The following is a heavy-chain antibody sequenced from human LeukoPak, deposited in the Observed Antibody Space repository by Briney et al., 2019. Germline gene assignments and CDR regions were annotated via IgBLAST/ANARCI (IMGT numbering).Heavy chain of an antibody. Sequence: RPSETLSLTCTVSGGSISSYYWSWIRQPPGKGLEWIGYIYYSGSTNYNASLKSRVTRSVDTSKNQFSLKLSSVTAADTAVYYCARSTDSSSSDYYYYYYMDVWGQGTMVTVSS. CDR1: GGSISSYY. J-gene: IGHJ6*03. V-gene: IGHV4-59*01. D-gene: IGHD6-6*01. CDR2: IYYSGST. CDR3: ARSTDSSSSDYYYYYYMDV.